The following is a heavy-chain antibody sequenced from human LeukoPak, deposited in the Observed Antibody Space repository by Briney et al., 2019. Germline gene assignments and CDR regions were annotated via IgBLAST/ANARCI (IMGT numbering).Heavy chain of an antibody. CDR1: GYTFSGFY. Sequence: TSVKVSCKASGYTFSGFYIHWVRQAPGQGLEWMGWINPNSGVTNYAQKLQGRVTITRDTSIDTAYMQLSRLRSDDTAVYYCAKDRYGDYEAPFHYYMDAWGRGTTVTVSS. V-gene: IGHV1-2*02. CDR2: INPNSGVT. CDR3: AKDRYGDYEAPFHYYMDA. D-gene: IGHD5-12*01. J-gene: IGHJ6*03.